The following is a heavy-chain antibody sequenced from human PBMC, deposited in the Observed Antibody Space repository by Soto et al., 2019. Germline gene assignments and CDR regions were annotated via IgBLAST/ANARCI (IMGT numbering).Heavy chain of an antibody. J-gene: IGHJ4*02. CDR3: ARERGTLLAAVPELTPGLDY. Sequence: GGSLRLSCAASGFTFSSYWMSWVRQAPGKGLEWVANIKQDGSEKYYVDSVKGRFTISRDNAKNSLYLQMNSLRAEDTAVYYCARERGTLLAAVPELTPGLDYWGQGTLVTVSS. CDR1: GFTFSSYW. CDR2: IKQDGSEK. D-gene: IGHD2-2*01. V-gene: IGHV3-7*01.